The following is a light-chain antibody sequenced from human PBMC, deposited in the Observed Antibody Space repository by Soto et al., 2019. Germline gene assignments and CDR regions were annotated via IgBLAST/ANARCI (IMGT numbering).Light chain of an antibody. CDR1: QTVTSSY. CDR2: GAS. V-gene: IGKV3-20*01. J-gene: IGKJ3*01. Sequence: EIVLTKSPGTLSLSPGERATLTCRASQTVTSSYLAWYQQKPRQAPRLLMYGASSRATGIPNRFSGSGSGTVFALTISRLEPEDFAVDYCHHYGSSPLTFGPGTKVVIK. CDR3: HHYGSSPLT.